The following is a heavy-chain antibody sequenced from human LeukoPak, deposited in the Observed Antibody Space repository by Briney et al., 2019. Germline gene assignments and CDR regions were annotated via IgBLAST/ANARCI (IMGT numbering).Heavy chain of an antibody. CDR2: IYYSGST. CDR1: GGSISSYY. CDR3: ARRMVRGVIRWFDP. V-gene: IGHV4-59*01. J-gene: IGHJ5*02. Sequence: SETLSFTCTVSGGSISSYYWSWIRQPPGKGLEWIGYIYYSGSTNYNPSLRSRVTISVDTSKNQFSLKLSSVTAADTAVYYCARRMVRGVIRWFDPWGQGTLVTVSS. D-gene: IGHD3-10*01.